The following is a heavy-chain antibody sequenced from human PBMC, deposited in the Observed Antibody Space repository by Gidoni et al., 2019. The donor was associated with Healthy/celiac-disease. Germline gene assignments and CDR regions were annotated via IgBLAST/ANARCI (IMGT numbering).Heavy chain of an antibody. Sequence: QVQLVQSGAEVKKPGSSVKVSCKASGRTFSSYAIRWVRQAPGQGLEWMGGIIPIFGTANYAQQFQGRVTITADESTSTAYMELSSLRSEDTAVYYCARDQYDILTGFNYYYYMDVWGKGTTVTVSS. CDR2: IIPIFGTA. CDR3: ARDQYDILTGFNYYYYMDV. V-gene: IGHV1-69*01. J-gene: IGHJ6*03. CDR1: GRTFSSYA. D-gene: IGHD3-9*01.